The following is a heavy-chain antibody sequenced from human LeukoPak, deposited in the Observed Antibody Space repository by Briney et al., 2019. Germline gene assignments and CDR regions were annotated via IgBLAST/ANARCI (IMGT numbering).Heavy chain of an antibody. CDR1: GFTFSSYA. CDR3: AKGAMVRGVIITWGFDY. V-gene: IGHV3-23*01. D-gene: IGHD3-10*01. Sequence: GGSLRLSCAASGFTFSSYAMSWVRQAPGKGLEWVSAISGSGGSTYYADSVKGRFTISRDNSKNTLYLQMNSLRAEDTAVYYCAKGAMVRGVIITWGFDYWGQGTLVTVSS. J-gene: IGHJ4*02. CDR2: ISGSGGST.